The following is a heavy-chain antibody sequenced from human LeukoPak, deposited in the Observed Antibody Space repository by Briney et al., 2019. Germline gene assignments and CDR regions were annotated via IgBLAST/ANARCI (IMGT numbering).Heavy chain of an antibody. D-gene: IGHD3-10*01. Sequence: PSQNLSLTCTISGGSITKGGGYYYWNWIRQHPGKGLEWIGYIYYSGSTYYNPSLKSRISISVDSSKKQFSLRLSSVTAADTAVYYCARDRGGSGAPDAFDIWGQGIMVTVSS. CDR1: GGSITKGGGYYY. CDR3: ARDRGGSGAPDAFDI. J-gene: IGHJ3*02. V-gene: IGHV4-31*03. CDR2: IYYSGST.